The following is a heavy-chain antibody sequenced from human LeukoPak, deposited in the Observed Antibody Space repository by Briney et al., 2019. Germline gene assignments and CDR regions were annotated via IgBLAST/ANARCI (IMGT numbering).Heavy chain of an antibody. Sequence: PGGSLRLSCAASGFTFSSYGMHWVRQAPGKGLEWVALIWADGSNQFSADSVKGRVNMARDNAKNTVYLQMDSLRVDDTAVYFCAREAVISGWSGDMDVWGQGTTVTVSS. CDR2: IWADGSNQ. CDR3: AREAVISGWSGDMDV. V-gene: IGHV3-33*08. D-gene: IGHD6-19*01. J-gene: IGHJ6*02. CDR1: GFTFSSYG.